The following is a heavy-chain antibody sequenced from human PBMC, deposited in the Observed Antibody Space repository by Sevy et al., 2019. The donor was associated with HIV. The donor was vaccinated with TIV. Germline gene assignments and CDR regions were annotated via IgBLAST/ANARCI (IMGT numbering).Heavy chain of an antibody. Sequence: ASVKVSYKVSGYTLSDLSMYWVRQAPGKGLEWMGGIDPEDGETIYAQKFQGRVTMTEDTSTDTAYMELSSLRSEDTAVYYCATLEYFYDTSGYSSGDYWVQGTLVTVSS. D-gene: IGHD3-22*01. J-gene: IGHJ4*02. CDR3: ATLEYFYDTSGYSSGDY. CDR1: GYTLSDLS. V-gene: IGHV1-24*01. CDR2: IDPEDGET.